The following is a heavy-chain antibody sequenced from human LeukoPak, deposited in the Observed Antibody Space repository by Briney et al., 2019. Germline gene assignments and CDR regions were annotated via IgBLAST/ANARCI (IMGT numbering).Heavy chain of an antibody. D-gene: IGHD3-10*01. Sequence: ASVTVSCKASGYTFTGYYMHWVRQAPGQGLEWMGWINPNSGGTNYAQKFQGRVTMTRDTSISTAYMELSRLRSDDTAVYYCARGGPWFGELLVGYYYYYMDVWGKGTTVTVSS. J-gene: IGHJ6*03. CDR3: ARGGPWFGELLVGYYYYYMDV. CDR1: GYTFTGYY. V-gene: IGHV1-2*02. CDR2: INPNSGGT.